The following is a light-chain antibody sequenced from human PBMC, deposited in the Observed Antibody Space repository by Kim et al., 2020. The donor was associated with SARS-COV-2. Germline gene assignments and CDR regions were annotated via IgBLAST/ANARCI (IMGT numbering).Light chain of an antibody. CDR3: QQYGTSPFT. CDR2: DAS. Sequence: EIVLTQSPGTLSLSPGERATISCRASQSVSSSSLAWYQQKPGQAPRLLIYDASSRATGIPDRVSGSGSGTDFTLTISRLEPEDFAVYYCQQYGTSPFTFGPGTKVDIK. J-gene: IGKJ3*01. V-gene: IGKV3-20*01. CDR1: QSVSSSS.